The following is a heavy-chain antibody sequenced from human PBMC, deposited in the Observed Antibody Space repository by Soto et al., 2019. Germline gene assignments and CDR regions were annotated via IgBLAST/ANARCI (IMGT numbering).Heavy chain of an antibody. V-gene: IGHV4-59*08. Sequence: QVQLQESGPGLVKPSETLSLTCTVSGGSISSYYWSWIRQPPGKGLEWIGYIYYSGSTNYNPSLKSRVTISVDTSKNQFSLKLSSVTAADTAVYYCARHGYDGSGHYLYYFDYWGQGTLVTVSS. J-gene: IGHJ4*02. CDR3: ARHGYDGSGHYLYYFDY. CDR1: GGSISSYY. D-gene: IGHD3-22*01. CDR2: IYYSGST.